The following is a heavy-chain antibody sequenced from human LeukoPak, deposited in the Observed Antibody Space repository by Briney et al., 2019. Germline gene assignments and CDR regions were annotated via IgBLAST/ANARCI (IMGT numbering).Heavy chain of an antibody. V-gene: IGHV3-7*01. CDR1: GFTFSSYW. CDR2: IKQDGSEK. D-gene: IGHD6-19*01. J-gene: IGHJ4*02. CDR3: AISLDSSGWYPFDY. Sequence: GSLRLSCAASGFTFSSYWMSWVRQAPGKGLEWVANIKQDGSEKYYVDSVKGRFTISRDNAKNSLYLQMNSLRAEDTAVYYCAISLDSSGWYPFDYWGQGTLVTVSS.